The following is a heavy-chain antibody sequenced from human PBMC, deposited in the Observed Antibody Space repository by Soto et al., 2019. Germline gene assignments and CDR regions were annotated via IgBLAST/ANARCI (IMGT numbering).Heavy chain of an antibody. V-gene: IGHV4-31*03. CDR3: ARDQAAAGMGYYYYYMDV. J-gene: IGHJ6*03. CDR2: IYYSGST. CDR1: GGSISSGGYY. Sequence: SETLSLTCTVSGGSISSGGYYWSWIRQHPGKGLEWIGYIYYSGSTYYNPSLKSRVTISVDTSKNQFSLKLSSVTAADTAEYYCARDQAAAGMGYYYYYMDVWGKGTTVTVSS. D-gene: IGHD6-13*01.